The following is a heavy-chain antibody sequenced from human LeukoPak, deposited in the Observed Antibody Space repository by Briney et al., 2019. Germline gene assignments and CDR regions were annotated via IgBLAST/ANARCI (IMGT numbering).Heavy chain of an antibody. J-gene: IGHJ4*02. V-gene: IGHV3-9*01. CDR3: AKDMRYQLLSVFDY. Sequence: GGSLRLSCAASGFTFDDYAMHWVRQAPGKGLEWVSGISWNSGSIGYADSVKGRFTISRDNAKNSLYLQMNSLRAGDTALYYCAKDMRYQLLSVFDYWGQGTLVTVSS. D-gene: IGHD2-2*01. CDR1: GFTFDDYA. CDR2: ISWNSGSI.